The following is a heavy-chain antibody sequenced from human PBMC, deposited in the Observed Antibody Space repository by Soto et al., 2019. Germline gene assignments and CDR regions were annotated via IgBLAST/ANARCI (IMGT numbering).Heavy chain of an antibody. CDR3: ARDYPRPSTYAFDI. V-gene: IGHV1-18*01. J-gene: IGHJ3*02. Sequence: GASVKVSCKASGYTFTDFGITWVRQAPGQGLEWMGWISAYNANTNYTQKLQGRVTMTTDTSTSTAYMELRSLRSDDTAVYYCARDYPRPSTYAFDICGQGTMVTVPS. CDR2: ISAYNANT. D-gene: IGHD1-26*01. CDR1: GYTFTDFG.